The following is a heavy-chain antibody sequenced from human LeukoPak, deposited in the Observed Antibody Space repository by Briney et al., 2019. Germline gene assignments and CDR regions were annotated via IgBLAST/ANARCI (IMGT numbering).Heavy chain of an antibody. V-gene: IGHV4-39*01. J-gene: IGHJ4*02. CDR3: ARRTDYYGSGSYVFDY. Sequence: PSETLSLTCIVSSGSISSSSYYWGWIRQPRGKGLEWIGSIYYSGSTYYNPSLKSRVMISVDTSKNQFSLKLSSVTAADTAVYYCARRTDYYGSGSYVFDYWGQGTLVSVSS. CDR2: IYYSGST. CDR1: SGSISSSSYY. D-gene: IGHD3-10*01.